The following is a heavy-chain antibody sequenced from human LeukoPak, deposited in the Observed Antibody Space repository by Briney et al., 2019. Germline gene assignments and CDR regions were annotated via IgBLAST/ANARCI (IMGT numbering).Heavy chain of an antibody. CDR1: GFTFSSYS. CDR3: ARDKDYGDKRLLDY. CDR2: ISSGSSYI. Sequence: GGSLRLSCAASGFTFSSYSMNWVSQAPGKGLEWVSSISSGSSYIYYADSVKGRFTISRDNAKNSLYLQMNSLRAEDTAVYYCARDKDYGDKRLLDYWGQGTLVIVSS. V-gene: IGHV3-21*01. D-gene: IGHD4-23*01. J-gene: IGHJ4*02.